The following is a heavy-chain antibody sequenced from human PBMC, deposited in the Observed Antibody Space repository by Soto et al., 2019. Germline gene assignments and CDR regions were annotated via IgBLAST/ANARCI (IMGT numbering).Heavy chain of an antibody. CDR1: GFTFDDYA. J-gene: IGHJ4*02. CDR2: ISWNSGSI. D-gene: IGHD3-16*02. Sequence: GGSLRLSCAASGFTFDDYAMHWVRQAPGKGLEWVSGISWNSGSIGYADSVKGRFTISRDNAKNSLYLQMNSLRAEDTALYYCAKDLGWELSTGFDYWGQGTLVTVSS. CDR3: AKDLGWELSTGFDY. V-gene: IGHV3-9*01.